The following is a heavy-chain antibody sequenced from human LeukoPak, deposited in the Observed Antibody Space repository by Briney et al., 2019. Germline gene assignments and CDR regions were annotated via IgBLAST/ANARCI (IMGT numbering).Heavy chain of an antibody. J-gene: IGHJ4*02. V-gene: IGHV3-23*01. D-gene: IGHD6-6*01. CDR3: AKDRYSSSSPPFDY. CDR2: ISGSGGST. Sequence: PGGSLRLSCAASGFTFSSYAMSWVRQAPGEGLEWVSAISGSGGSTYYADSVRGRFTISRDNSKNTLYLQMNSLRAEDTAVYYCAKDRYSSSSPPFDYWGQGTLVTVSS. CDR1: GFTFSSYA.